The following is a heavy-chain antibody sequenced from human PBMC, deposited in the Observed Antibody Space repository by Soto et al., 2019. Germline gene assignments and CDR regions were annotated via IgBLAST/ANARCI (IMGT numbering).Heavy chain of an antibody. V-gene: IGHV3-21*01. J-gene: IGHJ6*02. CDR2: ISGPSIYI. CDR1: GFTFSGYS. D-gene: IGHD2-8*01. Sequence: EVQLVESGGGLVKPGGSLRLSCVASGFTFSGYSINWVRQAPGKGLEWVSYISGPSIYIYYADSVKGRFTISRDNAKSAVYLQMNSLRAEDTALYYCARVFRNGFNVWGQGTTVSV. CDR3: ARVFRNGFNV.